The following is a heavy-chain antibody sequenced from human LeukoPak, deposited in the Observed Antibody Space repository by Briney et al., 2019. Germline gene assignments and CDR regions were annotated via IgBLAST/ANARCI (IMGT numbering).Heavy chain of an antibody. CDR2: INHSGST. D-gene: IGHD6-13*01. CDR1: GGSFSGYY. J-gene: IGHJ2*01. Sequence: PSETLSLTCAVYGGSFSGYYWSWIRQPPGKGLEWIGEINHSGSTNYNPSLKSRVTISVDTSKNQFSLKLSSVTAADTAVYYCAKKRSSSWLVGWYFDLWGRGTLVTVPS. CDR3: AKKRSSSWLVGWYFDL. V-gene: IGHV4-34*01.